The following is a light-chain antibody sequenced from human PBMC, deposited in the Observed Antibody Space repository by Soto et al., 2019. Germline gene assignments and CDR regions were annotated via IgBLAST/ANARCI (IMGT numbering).Light chain of an antibody. Sequence: QSALTQPPSASGSPGQSVTISCTGTSSDVGGYNYVSWYQQHPGKAPKLIIYEVYKRPSGVPDRFSGSKSGNTAALTVSGLQAEDEADYYCSSYVGTNSYVFGTGTKVTAL. CDR2: EVY. J-gene: IGLJ1*01. CDR3: SSYVGTNSYV. V-gene: IGLV2-8*01. CDR1: SSDVGGYNY.